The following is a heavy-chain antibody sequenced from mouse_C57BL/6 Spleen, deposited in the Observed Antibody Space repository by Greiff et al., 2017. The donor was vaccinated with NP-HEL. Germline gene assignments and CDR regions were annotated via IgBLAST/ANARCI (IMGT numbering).Heavy chain of an antibody. J-gene: IGHJ2*01. D-gene: IGHD1-1*01. CDR2: IDPSDSYT. Sequence: QVQLQQPGAELVMPGASVKLSCKASGYTFTSYWMHWVKQRPGQGLEWIGEIDPSDSYTNYNQKFKGKSTLTVDKSSSTAYMQLSSLTSEDSAVYYCARSRANVAFDYWGQGTTLTVSS. CDR3: ARSRANVAFDY. V-gene: IGHV1-69*01. CDR1: GYTFTSYW.